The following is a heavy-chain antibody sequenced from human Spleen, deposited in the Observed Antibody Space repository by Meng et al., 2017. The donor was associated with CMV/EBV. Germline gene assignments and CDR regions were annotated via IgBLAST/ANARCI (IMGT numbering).Heavy chain of an antibody. CDR2: INHSGST. J-gene: IGHJ4*02. V-gene: IGHV4-34*01. CDR1: GWAYSVYY. CDR3: ARGLSELRSSYYFDY. D-gene: IGHD3-3*01. Sequence: VYGWAYSVYYWSWIRQPPGKGLEWIGEINHSGSTNYNPSLKSRVTISVDTSKNQFSLKLSSVTAADTAVYYCARGLSELRSSYYFDYWGQGTLVTVSS.